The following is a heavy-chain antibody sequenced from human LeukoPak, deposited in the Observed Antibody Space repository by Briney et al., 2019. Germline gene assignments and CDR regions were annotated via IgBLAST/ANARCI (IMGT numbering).Heavy chain of an antibody. D-gene: IGHD6-19*01. CDR2: ISSSGTYI. V-gene: IGHV3-21*01. CDR3: ARAGNSAWNGFDF. Sequence: SGGSLRLSCAASGFTFNNYAMNWVRQAPGKGLEWVSSISSSGTYIYYADSVKGRFTISRDNAKNSLYLQMNSLRAEDMAVYYCARAGNSAWNGFDFWGQGTLVTVSS. J-gene: IGHJ4*02. CDR1: GFTFNNYA.